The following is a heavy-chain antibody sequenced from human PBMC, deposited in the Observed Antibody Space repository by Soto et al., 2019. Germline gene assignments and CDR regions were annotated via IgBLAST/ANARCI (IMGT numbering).Heavy chain of an antibody. CDR1: GFTFSSYG. CDR2: ISYDGSNK. CDR3: AKAVTTYLGYYYYGMDV. J-gene: IGHJ6*02. Sequence: QVQLVESGGGVVQPGRSLSLSCAASGFTFSSYGMHWVRQAPGKGLEWVAVISYDGSNKYYADSVKDRFTISRDNSKNTLYLQMNSLRAEDTAVYYCAKAVTTYLGYYYYGMDVWGQGTTVTVSS. V-gene: IGHV3-30*18. D-gene: IGHD4-4*01.